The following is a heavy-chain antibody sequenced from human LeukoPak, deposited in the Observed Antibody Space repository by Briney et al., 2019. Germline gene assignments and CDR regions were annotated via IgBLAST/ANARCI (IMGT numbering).Heavy chain of an antibody. V-gene: IGHV1-69*13. CDR2: IIPIFGTA. Sequence: SVKVSCKASGGTFSSYAISWVRQAPGQGLEWMGGIIPIFGTANYAQKFQGRVTITSDESMSTAYMELSSLRSEDTAVYYCATYLVDYYDSSGYGLPGYFDYWGQGTLVTVSS. J-gene: IGHJ4*02. D-gene: IGHD3-22*01. CDR3: ATYLVDYYDSSGYGLPGYFDY. CDR1: GGTFSSYA.